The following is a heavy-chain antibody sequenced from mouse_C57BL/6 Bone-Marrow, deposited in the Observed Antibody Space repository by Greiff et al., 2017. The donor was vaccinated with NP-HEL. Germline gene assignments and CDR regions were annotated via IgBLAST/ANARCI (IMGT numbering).Heavy chain of an antibody. CDR1: GFSLTSYG. CDR3: AKLYYGSSYYAMDY. Sequence: QVHVKQSGPGLVAPSQSLSITCTVSGFSLTSYGVDWVRQPPGKGLEWLGVIWGGGSTNYNSALMSRLSISKDNSKSQVFLKMNSLQTDDTAMYYCAKLYYGSSYYAMDYWGQGTSVTVSS. D-gene: IGHD1-1*01. J-gene: IGHJ4*01. CDR2: IWGGGST. V-gene: IGHV2-9*01.